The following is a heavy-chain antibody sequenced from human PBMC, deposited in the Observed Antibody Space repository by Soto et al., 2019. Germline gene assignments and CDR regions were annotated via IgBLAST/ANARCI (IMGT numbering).Heavy chain of an antibody. D-gene: IGHD5-12*01. CDR2: ISGGGNDR. CDR1: GFAFRRYA. V-gene: IGHV3-23*01. J-gene: IGHJ4*02. CDR3: ARSLFMVAPDNEPFEY. Sequence: GSLGLYFAGSGFAFRRYAMFWVRQTPEKGLEWVAGISGGGNDRYYADFVQGGFTFSRDNSRNILYLQMKSMRADDTAMYFCARSLFMVAPDNEPFEYWGQGTLVTVSS.